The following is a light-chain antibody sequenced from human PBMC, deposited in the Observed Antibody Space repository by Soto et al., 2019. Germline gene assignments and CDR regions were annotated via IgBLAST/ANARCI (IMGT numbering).Light chain of an antibody. CDR2: GAS. J-gene: IGKJ2*01. CDR1: QSVSSSH. Sequence: EVVLTQSPGTLSLSPGERATLSCRASQSVSSSHLAWYQQKPGQAPRLLIYGASDRATDIPDRFSGSGSGTDFTLTISRLEPEDFAVYYCQQYGTSPPKYTFGQGTKLEIK. CDR3: QQYGTSPPKYT. V-gene: IGKV3-20*01.